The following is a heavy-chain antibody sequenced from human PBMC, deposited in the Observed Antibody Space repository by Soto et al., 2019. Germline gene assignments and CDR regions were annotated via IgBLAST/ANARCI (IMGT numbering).Heavy chain of an antibody. Sequence: GGSLRLSCAASGFTFSNAWMNWVRQAPGKGLEWVSAISGSGGSTYYADSVKGRFTISRDNSKNTLYLQMNSLRAEDTAVYYCAKDFSYGDYGVHYFDYWGQGTLVTVSS. CDR1: GFTFSNAW. V-gene: IGHV3-23*01. CDR3: AKDFSYGDYGVHYFDY. J-gene: IGHJ4*02. D-gene: IGHD4-17*01. CDR2: ISGSGGST.